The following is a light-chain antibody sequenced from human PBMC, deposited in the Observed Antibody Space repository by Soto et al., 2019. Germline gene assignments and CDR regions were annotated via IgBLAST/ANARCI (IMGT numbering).Light chain of an antibody. V-gene: IGKV3-20*01. CDR2: GAS. CDR3: QQYGSSLL. CDR1: QSVSSSF. J-gene: IGKJ3*01. Sequence: ETVLTQSPGTLSLSPGERATLSCRASQSVSSSFLAWYQQKPGQAPRLLIYGASSRATGIPDRFSGSGSGTDFTLTISRLEPEDFAVYYCQQYGSSLLFGPGTKVDIK.